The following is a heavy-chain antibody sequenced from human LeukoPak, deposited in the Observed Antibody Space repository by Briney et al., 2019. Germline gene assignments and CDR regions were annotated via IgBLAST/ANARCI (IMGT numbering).Heavy chain of an antibody. Sequence: MPSETLSLTCTVSGDSISSYYWSWIRQPPEKGLEWIGCIYYSGSTNYNPSLKSRVTISVGTSKNQFSLKLSSVTAADPAVYFCARDSLRPIWGQGTMVTVSS. CDR2: IYYSGST. V-gene: IGHV4-59*01. CDR3: ARDSLRPI. J-gene: IGHJ3*02. D-gene: IGHD3-16*01. CDR1: GDSISSYY.